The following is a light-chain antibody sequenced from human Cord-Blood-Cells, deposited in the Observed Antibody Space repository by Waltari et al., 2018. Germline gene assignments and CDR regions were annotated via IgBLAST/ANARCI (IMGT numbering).Light chain of an antibody. CDR2: DAS. CDR3: QQRSNWPLT. V-gene: IGKV3-11*01. Sequence: EIVFPQSPATLSLSPGGKATPSCRASQSVSSYLAWYQQKPGQAPRLLIYDASNRATGIPARFSGSGSGTDFTLTSSSLEPEDFAVYYCQQRSNWPLTFGGGTKVEIK. J-gene: IGKJ4*01. CDR1: QSVSSY.